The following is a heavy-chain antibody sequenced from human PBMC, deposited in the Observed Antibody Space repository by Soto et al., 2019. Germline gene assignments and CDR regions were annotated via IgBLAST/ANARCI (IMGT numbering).Heavy chain of an antibody. J-gene: IGHJ5*02. CDR2: IYYSGST. V-gene: IGHV4-59*01. D-gene: IGHD3-3*01. CDR3: ACLTYYDFWSGINWFDP. CDR1: GGSISSYY. Sequence: SETLSLTCTVSGGSISSYYWSWIWQPPGKGLEWIGYIYYSGSTNYNPSLKSRVTISVDTSKNQFSLKLSSVTAADTAVYYCACLTYYDFWSGINWFDPWGQGTLVRVS.